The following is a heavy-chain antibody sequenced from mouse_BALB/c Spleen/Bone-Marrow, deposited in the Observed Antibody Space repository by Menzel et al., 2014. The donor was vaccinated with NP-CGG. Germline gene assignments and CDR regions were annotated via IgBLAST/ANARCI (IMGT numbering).Heavy chain of an antibody. V-gene: IGHV1-69*01. CDR1: GYTFTDNW. CDR2: IDTSDSYT. D-gene: IGHD2-4*01. CDR3: ARGGHDFSLDY. J-gene: IGHJ4*01. Sequence: QVQLQQSGAELEMPGASVKMSCKASGYTFTDNWIYWVKQRPGQGLEWIGAIDTSDSYTNYNQKFMGKASLTVDASSSTAYVQVSSLTSDDSAVYYCARGGHDFSLDYWGQGTSVTVSS.